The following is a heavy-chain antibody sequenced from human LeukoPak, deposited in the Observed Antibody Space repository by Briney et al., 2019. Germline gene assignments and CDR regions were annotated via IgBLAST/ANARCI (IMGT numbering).Heavy chain of an antibody. Sequence: ASVKVSCKASGYTFTSYYIHWVRQAPGQGLEWMGIISPSGGSTSYAQKFQGRVTMTRDTSTSTVYMELSSLRSEDTAVHYCARDLGGTNYYDYAMDVWGQGTTVTVSS. CDR1: GYTFTSYY. V-gene: IGHV1-46*01. CDR3: ARDLGGTNYYDYAMDV. CDR2: ISPSGGST. J-gene: IGHJ6*02. D-gene: IGHD1-14*01.